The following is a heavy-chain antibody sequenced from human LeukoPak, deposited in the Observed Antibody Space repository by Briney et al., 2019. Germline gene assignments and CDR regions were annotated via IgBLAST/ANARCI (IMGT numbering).Heavy chain of an antibody. J-gene: IGHJ4*02. CDR3: ARDASPFDY. CDR1: GYTFIGYY. V-gene: IGHV1-2*02. Sequence: EAPVTVSCTASGYTFIGYYIHWVRHAPGQGLERMGWFIPNSGGTEYAQRFQGRVTMTRDTSISTAYMELSGLRSDDTAVYYCARDASPFDYWGQGTLVTVS. CDR2: FIPNSGGT.